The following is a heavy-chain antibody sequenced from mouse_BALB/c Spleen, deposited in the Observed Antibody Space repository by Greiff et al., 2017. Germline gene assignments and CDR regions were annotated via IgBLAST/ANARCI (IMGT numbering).Heavy chain of an antibody. CDR3: ARSRGVPDY. CDR2: IDPANGHT. D-gene: IGHD2-14*01. CDR1: GFNIKDTY. J-gene: IGHJ2*01. Sequence: EVQLQQSGAELVKPGASVKLSCTASGFNIKDTYMHWVKQRPEQGLEWIGRIDPANGHTKYDPKIQGKATITADTSSNTAHLQLSSLTSEDTAVYYCARSRGVPDYWGQGTTLTDS. V-gene: IGHV14-3*02.